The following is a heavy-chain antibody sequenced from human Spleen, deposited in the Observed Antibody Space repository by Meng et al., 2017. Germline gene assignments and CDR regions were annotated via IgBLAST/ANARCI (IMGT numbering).Heavy chain of an antibody. CDR1: GYTFTGYY. CDR2: INPNSGGT. J-gene: IGHJ1*01. V-gene: IGHV1-2*06. Sequence: QGQMVQSGAEVKKPGASVKVSCKPSGYTFTGYYMHWVRQAPGQGLEWIGRINPNSGGTDYAQKFQGRVTMTRDMSISTAYMELSSLTSDETAVYYCVKEVGGNSVIYFQHWGQGTLVTVSS. CDR3: VKEVGGNSVIYFQH. D-gene: IGHD4-23*01.